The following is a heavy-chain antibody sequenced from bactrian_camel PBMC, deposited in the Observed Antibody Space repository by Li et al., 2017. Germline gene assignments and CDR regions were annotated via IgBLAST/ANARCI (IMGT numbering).Heavy chain of an antibody. J-gene: IGHJ4*01. CDR3: AATRGPLLVRYVLEEGRYNY. V-gene: IGHV3S13*01. D-gene: IGHD1*01. Sequence: QLVESGGGSVLAGSSLRLSCRVSGYPTSPYGTYCLGWFRQAPGKERTVIATIYTDGDDTFYDDSVKGRFTISQDNAKNTLYLQMNTLKPEDTATYYCAATRGPLLVRYVLEEGRYNYWGQGTQVTVS. CDR2: IYTDGDDT. CDR1: GYPTSPYGTYC.